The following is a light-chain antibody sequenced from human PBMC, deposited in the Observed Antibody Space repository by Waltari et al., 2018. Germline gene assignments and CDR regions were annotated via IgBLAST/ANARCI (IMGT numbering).Light chain of an antibody. Sequence: QSVLTQPPSVSGAPGQRVTIPCPGSGSNIGAGYDVPWYQQLPGTAPKLLIYGNTNRPSGVPDRFSGSKSGTSGSLAITGLQAEDEAYYYCQSYDSSLTGSWVFGGGTKLTVL. CDR2: GNT. CDR1: GSNIGAGYD. J-gene: IGLJ3*02. CDR3: QSYDSSLTGSWV. V-gene: IGLV1-40*01.